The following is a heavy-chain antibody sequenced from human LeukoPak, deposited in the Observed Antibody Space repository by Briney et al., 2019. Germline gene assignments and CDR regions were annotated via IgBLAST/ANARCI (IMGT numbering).Heavy chain of an antibody. D-gene: IGHD3-22*01. CDR3: ARLGRPRKYYYDSSGYYP. Sequence: SETLSLTCAVYGGAFSGYYWSWIRQPPGKGLEWIGEINHSGSTNYNPSLKSRVTISVDTSKNQFSLKLSSVTAADTAVYYCARLGRPRKYYYDSSGYYPWGQGTLVTVSS. CDR1: GGAFSGYY. V-gene: IGHV4-34*01. CDR2: INHSGST. J-gene: IGHJ5*02.